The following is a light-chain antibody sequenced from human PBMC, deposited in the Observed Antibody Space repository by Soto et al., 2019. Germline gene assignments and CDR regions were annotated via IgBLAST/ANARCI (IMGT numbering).Light chain of an antibody. V-gene: IGKV3-20*01. Sequence: EIVLTQSPGTLSLSPGERAALSCRASQSVNNDYLAWYHQKPGRARRLVIYGASKRATGIPDRFSGSGSGTDFTLTISRLEPEDFAVYYCQQYGSSPWTFGQGTNVEIK. CDR1: QSVNNDY. CDR3: QQYGSSPWT. CDR2: GAS. J-gene: IGKJ1*01.